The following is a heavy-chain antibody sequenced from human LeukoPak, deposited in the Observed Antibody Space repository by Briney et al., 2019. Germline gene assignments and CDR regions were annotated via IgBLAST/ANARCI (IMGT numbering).Heavy chain of an antibody. CDR3: ARGSFGVLTVY. D-gene: IGHD4/OR15-4a*01. Sequence: ASVKVSCKAFGYTFTSNYMHWVRQAPGQGPEWMGVISPSGGSTTYAQKFQGRVTLTRDMSTSTDYLELSSLRSEDTAVYYCARGSFGVLTVYWGQGTLVTVSS. V-gene: IGHV1-46*01. CDR2: ISPSGGST. J-gene: IGHJ4*02. CDR1: GYTFTSNY.